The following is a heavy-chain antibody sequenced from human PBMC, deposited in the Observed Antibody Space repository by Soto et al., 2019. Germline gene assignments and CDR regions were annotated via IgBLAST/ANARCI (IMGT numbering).Heavy chain of an antibody. J-gene: IGHJ5*02. CDR3: ARWFDP. V-gene: IGHV4-30-2*01. CDR2: ISDSGST. CDR1: GGSISSGGYS. Sequence: QLQLQESGSGLVKPSQTLSLTCAVSGGSISSGGYSWSWIRQPPGKGLEWIGYISDSGSTYYNPPRKSRVTISGDRSKNQFSLKLSSVTAADTAVYYCARWFDPWGQGTLVTVSS.